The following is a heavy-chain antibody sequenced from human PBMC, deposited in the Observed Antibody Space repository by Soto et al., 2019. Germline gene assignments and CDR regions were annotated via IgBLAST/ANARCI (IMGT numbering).Heavy chain of an antibody. V-gene: IGHV3-30*04. CDR3: ARDLRVRGIMYFDY. Sequence: QVQLVESGGGVVQTGRSLRLTCAASGFTFSLFAMHWVRQAPGKGLEWVAVISYDGSNPNYADSVKGRFTISRDISKNTLYLQMNSLRAEDTAMYYCARDLRVRGIMYFDYWGQGTLVRVSS. CDR1: GFTFSLFA. CDR2: ISYDGSNP. J-gene: IGHJ4*02. D-gene: IGHD3-10*01.